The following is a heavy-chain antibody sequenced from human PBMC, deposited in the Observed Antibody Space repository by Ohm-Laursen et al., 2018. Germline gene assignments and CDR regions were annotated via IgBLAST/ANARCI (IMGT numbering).Heavy chain of an antibody. D-gene: IGHD6-13*01. J-gene: IGHJ2*01. CDR1: GFTFSDYY. Sequence: SLRLSCAASGFTFSDYYMSWIRQAPGKGLEWVSYISSSGSTIFYADSVKGRFTISRDNAKNSLYLQMNSLRAEDTAIYYCAKDFMKQQLIISWYFDLWGRGTLVTVSS. CDR3: AKDFMKQQLIISWYFDL. V-gene: IGHV3-11*01. CDR2: ISSSGSTI.